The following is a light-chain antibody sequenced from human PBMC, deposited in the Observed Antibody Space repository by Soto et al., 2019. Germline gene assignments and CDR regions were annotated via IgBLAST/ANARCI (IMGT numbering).Light chain of an antibody. J-gene: IGKJ1*01. V-gene: IGKV3-20*01. CDR3: PQDASSFSWT. Sequence: EIVLTRSPGTLPLSPAEGATLSCRASQSVSNNYLAWYQQKPGQAPRLLIYGASNRATGVPDRFSGSGSGTDFTLTINTLEPEDVAVYYCPQDASSFSWTFGQGTRVDIK. CDR2: GAS. CDR1: QSVSNNY.